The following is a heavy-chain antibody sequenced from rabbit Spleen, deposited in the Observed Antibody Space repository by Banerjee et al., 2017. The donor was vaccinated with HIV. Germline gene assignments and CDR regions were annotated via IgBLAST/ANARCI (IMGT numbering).Heavy chain of an antibody. CDR2: IYGGSSGST. Sequence: QEQLEESGGGLVKPEGSLTLTCKASGFSFSSSYYMCWVRQAPGKGLEWIACIYGGSSGSTYYASWVNGRFTISKTSSTTVTLQMTSLTAADTATYFCARNYVNAFDPWGQGTLVTVS. CDR3: ARNYVNAFDP. J-gene: IGHJ2*01. D-gene: IGHD1-1*01. V-gene: IGHV1S45*01. CDR1: GFSFSSSYY.